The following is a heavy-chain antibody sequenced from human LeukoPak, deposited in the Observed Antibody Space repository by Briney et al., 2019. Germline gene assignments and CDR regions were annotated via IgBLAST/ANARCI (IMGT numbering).Heavy chain of an antibody. CDR1: GFTFSSYA. D-gene: IGHD3-22*01. CDR3: ARVDPITMIASSDY. V-gene: IGHV3-30-3*01. CDR2: ISYDGSNK. J-gene: IGHJ4*02. Sequence: PGGSLRLSCAASGFTFSSYAMHWVRQAPGKGLEWVAVISYDGSNKYYADSVKGRFTISRDNSKNTLYLQMNSLRAEDTAVYYCARVDPITMIASSDYWGQGTLVTVSS.